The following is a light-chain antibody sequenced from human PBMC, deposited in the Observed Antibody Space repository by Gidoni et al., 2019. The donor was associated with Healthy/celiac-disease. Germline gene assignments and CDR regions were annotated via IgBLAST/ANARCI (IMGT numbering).Light chain of an antibody. CDR2: YDD. Sequence: QSLLTQPPSTSAPPRQRVTISCSGSSSNIGNNAVNWYQQLPGKAPKLLIYYDDLLPSGVSDRFSGSKSGTSASLAISGLQSEDEADYYCAAWDDSLNGHVFGTGTKVTVL. CDR1: SSNIGNNA. CDR3: AAWDDSLNGHV. J-gene: IGLJ1*01. V-gene: IGLV1-36*01.